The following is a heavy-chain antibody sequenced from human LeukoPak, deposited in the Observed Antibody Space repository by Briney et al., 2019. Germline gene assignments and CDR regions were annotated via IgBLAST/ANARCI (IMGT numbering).Heavy chain of an antibody. CDR3: ARYYSDAFDV. CDR1: GFTFSDYY. D-gene: IGHD3-10*01. V-gene: IGHV3-11*04. Sequence: GGSLSLSCASSGFTFSDYYMTWIRQAPGKGLEWLSYISSTTGRIIYYADSVKGRFTISRDNTKNSLFLQMVSLRVEDTAVYYCARYYSDAFDVWGQGTVVTVSS. CDR2: ISSTTGRII. J-gene: IGHJ3*01.